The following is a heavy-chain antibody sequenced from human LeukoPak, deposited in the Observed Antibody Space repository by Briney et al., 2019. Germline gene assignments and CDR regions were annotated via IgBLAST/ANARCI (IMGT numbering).Heavy chain of an antibody. CDR2: ISSSSSYI. D-gene: IGHD1-26*01. CDR3: ARGSPPSIVGATTGDYYYYMDV. CDR1: GFTFSSYS. V-gene: IGHV3-21*01. Sequence: NPGGSLRLSCAASGFTFSSYSMNWVRQAPGKGLEWVSSISSSSSYIYYADSVKGRFTISRDNAKNSLYLQMNSLRAEDTAVYYCARGSPPSIVGATTGDYYYYMDVWGKGTTVTVSS. J-gene: IGHJ6*03.